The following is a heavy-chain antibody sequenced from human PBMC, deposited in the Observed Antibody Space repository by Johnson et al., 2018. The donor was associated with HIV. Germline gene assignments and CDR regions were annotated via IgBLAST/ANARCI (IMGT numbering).Heavy chain of an antibody. CDR2: ISGSGGST. D-gene: IGHD6-19*01. CDR1: GITFNSYA. V-gene: IGHV3-23*04. CDR3: AKDLGITVAGRGGLDAFDI. Sequence: VQLVESGGGLEQPGGSLRLSCAASGITFNSYAMSWVHQGPGKGLEWVAAISGSGGSTYYADSVKGRFTISRDNSRNTLYLQMKSLRAEDTAVYYCAKDLGITVAGRGGLDAFDIWGQGTMVTVSS. J-gene: IGHJ3*02.